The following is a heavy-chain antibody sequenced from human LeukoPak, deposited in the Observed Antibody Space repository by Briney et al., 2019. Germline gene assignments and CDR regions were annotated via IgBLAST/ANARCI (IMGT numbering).Heavy chain of an antibody. D-gene: IGHD3-22*01. CDR3: AKITGYYDSSGYSYFDY. J-gene: IGHJ4*02. CDR1: GFTFSSYG. Sequence: GGSLRLSCAASGFTFSSYGMHWVRQAPGKGLEWVAFIRYDGSDKFYADSVKGRFTNSRDNFKSTLYLQMNSLRAEDTAVYYCAKITGYYDSSGYSYFDYWGQGTLVTVSS. CDR2: IRYDGSDK. V-gene: IGHV3-30*02.